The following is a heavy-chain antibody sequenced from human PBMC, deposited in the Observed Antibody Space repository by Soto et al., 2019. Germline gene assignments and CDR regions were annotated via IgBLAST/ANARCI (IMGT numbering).Heavy chain of an antibody. CDR3: ARFSGDRSGYYPDY. V-gene: IGHV3-11*03. CDR1: GFSFRDYY. Sequence: PGGSLRLSCAASGFSFRDYYMSWIRQAPGKGLEWVAYISSDSSYKNSAGSVRGRFTISRDNAKSSLYLQMNSLRAEDTAMYFCARFSGDRSGYYPDYWGQGTLVTVSS. D-gene: IGHD3-22*01. J-gene: IGHJ4*02. CDR2: ISSDSSYK.